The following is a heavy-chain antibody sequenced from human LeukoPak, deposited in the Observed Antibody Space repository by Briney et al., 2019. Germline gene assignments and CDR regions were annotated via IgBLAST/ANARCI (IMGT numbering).Heavy chain of an antibody. D-gene: IGHD2/OR15-2a*01. CDR1: GGSISSRSYY. CDR2: IYSSGTT. V-gene: IGHV4-39*01. Sequence: SETLSLTCTVSGGSISSRSYYWGWIRQPPGKGLEWIGSIYSSGTTYYNSSLESRVTISVDTSNNQFSLKLSSETAADTAVYYCARQNIAAVAYNWFDPWAREPWSPSPQ. J-gene: IGHJ5*02. CDR3: ARQNIAAVAYNWFDP.